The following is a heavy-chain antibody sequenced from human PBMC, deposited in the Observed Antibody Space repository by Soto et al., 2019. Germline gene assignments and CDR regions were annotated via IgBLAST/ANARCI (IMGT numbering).Heavy chain of an antibody. V-gene: IGHV1-24*01. D-gene: IGHD4-17*01. Sequence: QVQLVQSGAEVKKPGASVKVSCKVSGYTLNEVAMHWVRQAPGKGLEWLGGFDPDEAETIYAQHFQGRVTMTEDTSTDTVYMELSSLRYEDTALYFCPTYRGDYDFDHWGQGTLVTVSS. CDR3: PTYRGDYDFDH. J-gene: IGHJ5*02. CDR1: GYTLNEVA. CDR2: FDPDEAET.